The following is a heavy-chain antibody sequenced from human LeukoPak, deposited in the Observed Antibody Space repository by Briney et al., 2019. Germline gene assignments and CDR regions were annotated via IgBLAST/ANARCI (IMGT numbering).Heavy chain of an antibody. J-gene: IGHJ6*02. CDR3: ARDCPGTSCLYYYYGMDV. D-gene: IGHD2-2*01. Sequence: ASVKVSCKASGYTFTGYYMHWVRQAPGQGLEWMGWINPNSGGTNYAQKFQGRVTMTRDTSISTAYMELSSLRSEDTAVYYCARDCPGTSCLYYYYGMDVWGQGTTVTVSS. CDR2: INPNSGGT. CDR1: GYTFTGYY. V-gene: IGHV1-2*02.